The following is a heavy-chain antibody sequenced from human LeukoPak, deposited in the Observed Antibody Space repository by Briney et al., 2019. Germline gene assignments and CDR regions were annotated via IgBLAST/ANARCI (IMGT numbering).Heavy chain of an antibody. J-gene: IGHJ1*01. CDR1: GGSISSSSYY. D-gene: IGHD6-19*01. CDR2: IYYSGST. CDR3: ARQKQWLVQGYFQH. V-gene: IGHV4-61*05. Sequence: PSETLSLTCTVSGGSISSSSYYWGWIRQPPGKGLEWIGYIYYSGSTNYNPSLKSRVTISVDTSKNQFSLKLSSVTAADTAVYYCARQKQWLVQGYFQHWGQGTLVTVSS.